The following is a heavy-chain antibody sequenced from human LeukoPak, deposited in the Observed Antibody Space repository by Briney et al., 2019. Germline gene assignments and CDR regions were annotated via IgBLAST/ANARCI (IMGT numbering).Heavy chain of an antibody. CDR2: IYHSGST. J-gene: IGHJ4*02. CDR3: ARVVATITGDL. CDR1: GYSISSGYY. D-gene: IGHD5-12*01. Sequence: PSETLSLTCTVSGYSISSGYYWGWIRQPPGKGLEWIGSIYHSGSTYYNPSLKSRVTISVDTSKNQFSLKLSSVTAADTAVYYCARVVATITGDLWGQGTLVTVSS. V-gene: IGHV4-38-2*02.